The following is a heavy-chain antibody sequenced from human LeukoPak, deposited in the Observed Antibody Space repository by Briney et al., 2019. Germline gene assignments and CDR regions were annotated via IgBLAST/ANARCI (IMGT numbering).Heavy chain of an antibody. CDR1: GFTFNNYA. CDR2: ISGSGGGT. CDR3: AILVRSSSQIFDF. Sequence: PGGSLRLSCAASGFTFNNYAMNWVRQAPGKGLEWVSLISGSGGGTYYAASVKGRFTISRDNSKNTLFLQMNSLRVEDTAVYHCAILVRSSSQIFDFWGQGALVTVSS. V-gene: IGHV3-23*01. J-gene: IGHJ4*02. D-gene: IGHD6-13*01.